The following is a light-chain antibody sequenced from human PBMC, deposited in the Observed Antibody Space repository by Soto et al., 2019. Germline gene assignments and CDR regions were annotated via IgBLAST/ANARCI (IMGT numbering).Light chain of an antibody. CDR2: AAS. CDR3: QQRSDWPPSLT. J-gene: IGKJ4*01. Sequence: EIVLTQTPATLSLSPGERATLSCRASQSVSRSLAWYQQKPGQAPRLLIYAASNRATGIPTRFSGSGSGTDFTLTISSLEPEDFGVYYCQQRSDWPPSLTVVGGTKVEIK. CDR1: QSVSRS. V-gene: IGKV3-11*01.